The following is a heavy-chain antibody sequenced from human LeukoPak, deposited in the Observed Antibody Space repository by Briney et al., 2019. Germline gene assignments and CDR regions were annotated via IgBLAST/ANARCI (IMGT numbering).Heavy chain of an antibody. J-gene: IGHJ6*02. V-gene: IGHV4-34*01. Sequence: SETLSLTCAVYGGSFSGYYWSWIRQPPGKGLEWIGEINHSGSTNYNPSLKSRVTISVDTSKNQFSLKLSSVTAADTAVYYCARAPLYYDILTGYRAPYYYYGMDVWGQGTTVTVSS. CDR3: ARAPLYYDILTGYRAPYYYYGMDV. D-gene: IGHD3-9*01. CDR1: GGSFSGYY. CDR2: INHSGST.